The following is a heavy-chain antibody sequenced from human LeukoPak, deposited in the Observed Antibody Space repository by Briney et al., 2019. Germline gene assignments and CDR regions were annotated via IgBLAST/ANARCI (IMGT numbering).Heavy chain of an antibody. J-gene: IGHJ4*02. V-gene: IGHV3-30*02. CDR1: RFTFSSYG. D-gene: IGHD6-19*01. Sequence: GGSLRLSCAASRFTFSSYGMHWVRQTPGKGLEWVAFIRHDGSYQQYADSVKGRFTVSRDNSKDTVYLQMNSLRTEDTAVYYCAKNRDSSDYPRDFDYWGQGTLVTVSS. CDR2: IRHDGSYQ. CDR3: AKNRDSSDYPRDFDY.